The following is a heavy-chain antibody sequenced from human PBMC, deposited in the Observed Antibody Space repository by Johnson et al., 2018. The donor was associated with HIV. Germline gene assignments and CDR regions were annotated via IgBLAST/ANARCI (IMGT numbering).Heavy chain of an antibody. J-gene: IGHJ3*02. Sequence: VQLVESGGGLVQPGGSLRLSCAASGFTFSIYWLTWVRQAPRKGLEWVANRKQDGSEKYYVDSVKGRFTISRDNAKNSLYLQMNSLRAEDTAVDYCAREALDAFDIWGQGTMVTVSS. CDR3: AREALDAFDI. CDR2: RKQDGSEK. CDR1: GFTFSIYW. V-gene: IGHV3-7*01.